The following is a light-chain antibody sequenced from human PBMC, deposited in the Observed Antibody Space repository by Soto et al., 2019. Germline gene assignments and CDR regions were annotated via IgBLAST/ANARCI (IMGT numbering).Light chain of an antibody. Sequence: QSVLTQPPSASGTPGQRVSISCSGSSTNIGRNSISWYQNLPGTAPKLLIYTNNQRPSGVPARFSGSKSGTSASLAISGLQSVDEADYYCAAWDDSLSGWVFGGGTKLTVL. CDR3: AAWDDSLSGWV. V-gene: IGLV1-44*01. J-gene: IGLJ3*02. CDR2: TNN. CDR1: STNIGRNS.